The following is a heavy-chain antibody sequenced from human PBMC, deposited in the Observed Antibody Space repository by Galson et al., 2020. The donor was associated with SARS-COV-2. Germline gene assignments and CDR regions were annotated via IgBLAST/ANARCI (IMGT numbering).Heavy chain of an antibody. J-gene: IGHJ6*02. CDR3: AKDIAFDYGPGSYYGMDV. CDR1: GFTFDAYA. CDR2: LSGGGRNT. V-gene: IGHV3-43*02. D-gene: IGHD3-10*01. Sequence: GGSLRLSCAASGFTFDAYAMHWVRQVPGKGLEWVSPLSGGGRNTHYVDSVKGRFTISRDNSKHSLYLQMNSLRTEDTALYFWAKDIAFDYGPGSYYGMDVWGQGTTVTGSS.